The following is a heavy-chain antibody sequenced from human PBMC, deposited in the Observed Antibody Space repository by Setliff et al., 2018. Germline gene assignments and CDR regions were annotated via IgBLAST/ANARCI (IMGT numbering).Heavy chain of an antibody. CDR2: INHSGST. CDR1: GGSFSGYY. Sequence: SETLSLTCAVYGGSFSGYYWSWIRQPPGKGLEWIGEINHSGSTDYNPSLKSRVTISVDTSKNQFSLKLSSVTAADTAVYYCTRGPDGYTYQGAFDIWGQGTVVT. V-gene: IGHV4-34*01. J-gene: IGHJ3*02. D-gene: IGHD5-12*01. CDR3: TRGPDGYTYQGAFDI.